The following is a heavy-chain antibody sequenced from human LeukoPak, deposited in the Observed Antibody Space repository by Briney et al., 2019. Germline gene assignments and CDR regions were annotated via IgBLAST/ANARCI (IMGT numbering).Heavy chain of an antibody. CDR1: GFTFSNYA. CDR2: INHSGST. V-gene: IGHV4-34*01. D-gene: IGHD3-10*01. CDR3: ARGPRVTMVRANGVISLSRADYYMDV. Sequence: GSLRLSCAASGFTFSNYAMRWVRQAPGKGLEWIGEINHSGSTNYNPSLKSRVTISVDTSKNQFSLKLSSVTAADTAVDYCARGPRVTMVRANGVISLSRADYYMDVWGKGTTVTISS. J-gene: IGHJ6*03.